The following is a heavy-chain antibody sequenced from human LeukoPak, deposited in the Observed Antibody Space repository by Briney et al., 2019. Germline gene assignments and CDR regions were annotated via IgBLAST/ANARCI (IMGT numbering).Heavy chain of an antibody. D-gene: IGHD3-22*01. CDR1: GFTFSNFW. V-gene: IGHV3-74*01. CDR3: VRGDIPSYYDSSGYYPFDK. CDR2: INSDATTT. Sequence: PGGSLRLSCAASGFTFSNFWMHWVRQVPGKGLVWVSRINSDATTTNYADSVKGRFTISRDNAKNTLYLQMNSLRAEDTAVYYCVRGDIPSYYDSSGYYPFDKWGQGTLVTVSS. J-gene: IGHJ4*02.